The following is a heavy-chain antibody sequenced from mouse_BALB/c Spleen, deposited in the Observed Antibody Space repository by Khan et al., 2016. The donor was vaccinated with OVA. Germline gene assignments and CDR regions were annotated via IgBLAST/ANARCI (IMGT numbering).Heavy chain of an antibody. D-gene: IGHD6-2*01. CDR3: ARDYGSLCWYFEV. J-gene: IGHJ1*01. CDR1: GITITTGNYR. V-gene: IGHV3-5*02. CDR2: LYYSGTI. Sequence: EVELVESGPGLVKPSQTVSLTCTVTGITITTGNYRWSWIRQFPGNKLEWIGYLYYSGTITYNPSLTSRTTITRDTSKNQFFLEMNSLTAEDTATYCCARDYGSLCWYFEVWGAGTTVTVSS.